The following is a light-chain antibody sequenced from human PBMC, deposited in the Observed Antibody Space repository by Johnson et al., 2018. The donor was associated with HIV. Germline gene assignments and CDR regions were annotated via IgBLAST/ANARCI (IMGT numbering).Light chain of an antibody. CDR3: GTWDISLSVGYV. J-gene: IGLJ1*01. CDR1: SSNIGNNY. V-gene: IGLV1-51*02. CDR2: ENN. Sequence: QSVLTQPPSVSAAPGQKVTISCSGSSSNIGNNYVSWYQQLPGTAPKLLICENNKRPSGIPDRFSGSKSGTSATLGITGLQTGDEADYSCGTWDISLSVGYVFGTGTKVTVL.